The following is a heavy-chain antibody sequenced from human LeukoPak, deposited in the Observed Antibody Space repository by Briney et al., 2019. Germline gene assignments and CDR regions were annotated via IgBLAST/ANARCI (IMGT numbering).Heavy chain of an antibody. CDR1: GGSFSGYY. V-gene: IGHV4-34*01. J-gene: IGHJ4*02. CDR2: INHSGST. Sequence: PSETLSLTCAGYGGSFSGYYWSWIRQPPGKGLEWIGEINHSGSTNYNPSLKSRVTISVDTSKNQFSLKLSSVTAADTAVYYCARESNSPLDYWGQGTLVTVSS. CDR3: ARESNSPLDY. D-gene: IGHD5-24*01.